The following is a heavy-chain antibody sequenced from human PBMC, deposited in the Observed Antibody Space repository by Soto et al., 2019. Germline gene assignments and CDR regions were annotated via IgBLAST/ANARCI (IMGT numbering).Heavy chain of an antibody. V-gene: IGHV1-18*01. J-gene: IGHJ4*01. CDR2: ISPYNGNT. CDR3: ARTVYYENTRQYYFDY. Sequence: ASVKVSCKASGYIFKTYGIGWVRQAPGQGLEWMGWISPYNGNTKYAQNVQGRFTMTAATATSTAYMELRSLTSADTAVYLCARTVYYENTRQYYFDYWGHGTLVTVSS. D-gene: IGHD3-22*01. CDR1: GYIFKTYG.